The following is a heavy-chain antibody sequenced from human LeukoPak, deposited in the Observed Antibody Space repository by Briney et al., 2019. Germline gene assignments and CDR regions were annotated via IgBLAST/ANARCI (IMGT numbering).Heavy chain of an antibody. CDR1: GYTFTGYY. D-gene: IGHD3-22*01. CDR2: INPNSGGT. CDR3: ARPIPSGYVDY. V-gene: IGHV1-2*02. Sequence: AASVKVSCKAPGYTFTGYYMHWVRQAPGQGLEWMGWINPNSGGTNYAQKFQGRVTMTRDTSISTAYMELSRLRSDDTAVYYCARPIPSGYVDYWGQGTLVTVSS. J-gene: IGHJ4*02.